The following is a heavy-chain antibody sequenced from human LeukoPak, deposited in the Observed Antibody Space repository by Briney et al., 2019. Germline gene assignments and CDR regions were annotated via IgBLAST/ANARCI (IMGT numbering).Heavy chain of an antibody. CDR2: IIPIIGTT. CDR3: ARAFRRGYSYVDY. J-gene: IGHJ4*02. V-gene: IGHV1-69*01. D-gene: IGHD5-18*01. Sequence: GGIIPIIGTTNYAQKFQGRVTITADESTSTAYLELSSLTSEDTAVYYCARAFRRGYSYVDYWGQGTLVTVSS.